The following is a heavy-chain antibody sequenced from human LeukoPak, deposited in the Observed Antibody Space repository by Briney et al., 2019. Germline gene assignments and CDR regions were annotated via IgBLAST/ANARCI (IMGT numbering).Heavy chain of an antibody. D-gene: IGHD3-10*01. CDR2: ISGSGGST. V-gene: IGHV3-23*01. Sequence: PGGSLRPSCAASGFTFSSYAMSWVRQAPGKGLEWVSAISGSGGSTYYADSVKGRFTISRDNSKNTLYLQMNSLRAEDTAVYYCARSGRGVDSFYFYMDVWGKGTTVTVSS. J-gene: IGHJ6*03. CDR3: ARSGRGVDSFYFYMDV. CDR1: GFTFSSYA.